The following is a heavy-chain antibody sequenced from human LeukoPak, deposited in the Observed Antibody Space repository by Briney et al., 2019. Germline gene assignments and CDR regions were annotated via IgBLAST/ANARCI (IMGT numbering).Heavy chain of an antibody. CDR3: VRDVYYGSGSYYCPGY. CDR2: ISSNGGST. Sequence: HSGGSLRLSCAASGFTFSSYAMHWVRQAPGKGLEYVSAISSNGGSTYYANSVKGRFTISRDNSKNTLYLQMGSLRAEDMAVYYCVRDVYYGSGSYYCPGYWGQGTLVTVSS. J-gene: IGHJ4*02. CDR1: GFTFSSYA. V-gene: IGHV3-64*01. D-gene: IGHD3-10*01.